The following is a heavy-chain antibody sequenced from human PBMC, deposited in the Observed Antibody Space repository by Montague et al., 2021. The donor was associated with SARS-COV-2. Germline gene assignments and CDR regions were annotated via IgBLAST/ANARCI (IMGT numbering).Heavy chain of an antibody. CDR3: ARGARPGYGFRLGAFDS. CDR2: INHSGST. CDR1: GGSFSGYY. D-gene: IGHD3-10*01. V-gene: IGHV4-34*01. Sequence: SETLSLTCAVYGGSFSGYYWNWTRQPPGKGLEWIGEINHSGSTNYNPSLKSRVTMSVDTSKNQFSLKLSSVTAADTAVYYCARGARPGYGFRLGAFDSWGQGILVTVSS. J-gene: IGHJ4*02.